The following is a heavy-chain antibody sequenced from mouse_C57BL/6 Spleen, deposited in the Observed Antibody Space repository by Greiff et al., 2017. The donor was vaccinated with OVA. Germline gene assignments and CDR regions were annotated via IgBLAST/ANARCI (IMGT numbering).Heavy chain of an antibody. D-gene: IGHD1-1*01. CDR1: GYTFTDYE. V-gene: IGHV1-15*01. Sequence: VQLQQSGAELVRPGASVTLSCKASGYTFTDYEMHWVKQTPVHGLEWIGAIDPETGGTASNQKFKGKAILTADKSSSTAYMELRSLTSEDSAVYYSTRQRCITTVVAYYFDYWGQGTTLTVSS. CDR2: IDPETGGT. J-gene: IGHJ2*01. CDR3: TRQRCITTVVAYYFDY.